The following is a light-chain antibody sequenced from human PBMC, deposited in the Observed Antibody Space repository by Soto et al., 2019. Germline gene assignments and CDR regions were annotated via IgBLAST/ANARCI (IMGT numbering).Light chain of an antibody. CDR1: QGIRSY. V-gene: IGKV1-9*01. Sequence: GGRVTITCRASQGIRSYLTWYQQKPGKAPKVLIYAASTLQTGVPSRFSGSGSGTDFTLTISSLQPEDFATYYCQQLNSYPITFGQGTRLEIK. CDR2: AAS. J-gene: IGKJ5*01. CDR3: QQLNSYPIT.